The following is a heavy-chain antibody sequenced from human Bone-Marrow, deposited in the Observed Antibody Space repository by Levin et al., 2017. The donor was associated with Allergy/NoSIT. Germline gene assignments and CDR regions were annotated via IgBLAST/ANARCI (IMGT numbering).Heavy chain of an antibody. CDR3: AKCSGWYGKGYFDL. V-gene: IGHV3-53*01. J-gene: IGHJ2*01. CDR1: GFTVSSHY. D-gene: IGHD6-19*01. Sequence: GESLKISCAASGFTVSSHYMSWVRQAPGKGLEWVSVIYSGGDTKHTESVKGRFSISRDTSKNTLYLQMNSLRVEDTAVYYCAKCSGWYGKGYFDLWGRGTLVTVSS. CDR2: IYSGGDT.